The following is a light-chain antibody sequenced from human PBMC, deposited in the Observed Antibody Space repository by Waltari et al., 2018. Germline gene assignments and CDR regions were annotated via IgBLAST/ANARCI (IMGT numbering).Light chain of an antibody. Sequence: QSALTQPASVSGSPGQSITISCTGTSSDVGSYTYVSWYQQHPGKAPKLIIYDVSYRPSGVSNRFSGSKSGNTASLTISGLQAEDEADYYCSSYITTNTLELFGGGTSLTVL. CDR1: SSDVGSYTY. CDR2: DVS. V-gene: IGLV2-14*03. J-gene: IGLJ2*01. CDR3: SSYITTNTLEL.